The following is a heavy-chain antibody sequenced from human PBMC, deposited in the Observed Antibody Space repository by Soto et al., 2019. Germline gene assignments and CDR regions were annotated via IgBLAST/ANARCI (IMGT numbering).Heavy chain of an antibody. CDR2: MNPNSGNT. Sequence: ASVKVSCKSSGYTFTSYDINWVRQATGQGLEWMGWMNPNSGNTGYAQKFQGRVTMTRNTSISTAYMELSSLRSEDTAVYYCARGECTVTTCWFDPWGQGTLVTVSS. V-gene: IGHV1-8*01. CDR3: ARGECTVTTCWFDP. D-gene: IGHD4-17*01. CDR1: GYTFTSYD. J-gene: IGHJ5*02.